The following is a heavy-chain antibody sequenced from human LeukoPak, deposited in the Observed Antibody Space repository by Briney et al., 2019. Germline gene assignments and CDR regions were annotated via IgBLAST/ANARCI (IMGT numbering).Heavy chain of an antibody. D-gene: IGHD3-3*01. CDR2: IYTSGST. CDR1: GGSISSGSYY. Sequence: SETLSLTCTVSGGSISSGSYYWSWIRQPAGKGLEWIGRIYTSGSTNYNPSLKSRVTISVDTSKTQFSLKLSSVTAADTAVYYCARGYYDFWSGYPYYFDYWGQGTLVTVSS. J-gene: IGHJ4*02. CDR3: ARGYYDFWSGYPYYFDY. V-gene: IGHV4-61*02.